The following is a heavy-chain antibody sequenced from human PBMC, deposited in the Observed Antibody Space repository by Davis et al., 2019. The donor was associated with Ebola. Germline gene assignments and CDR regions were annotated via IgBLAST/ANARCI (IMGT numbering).Heavy chain of an antibody. D-gene: IGHD1-14*01. CDR2: INPNTGGA. V-gene: IGHV1-2*04. J-gene: IGHJ4*02. Sequence: SVNVSCKASGYIFIHYYLHWVRQAPGRGLQWMGRINPNTGGADYAQDFQGWVTMTRDTSTSTAYMQLNRLRSDDSAMYYCAREAADHRGIDFWGQGTMVTVSS. CDR1: GYIFIHYY. CDR3: AREAADHRGIDF.